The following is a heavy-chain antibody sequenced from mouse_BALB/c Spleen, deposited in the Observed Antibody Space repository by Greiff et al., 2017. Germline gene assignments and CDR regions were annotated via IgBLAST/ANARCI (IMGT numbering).Heavy chain of an antibody. CDR2: IYPGSGST. CDR1: GYNFTSYW. D-gene: IGHD6-1*01. Sequence: QVQLQQSGAELVKPGTSVKLSCKASGYNFTSYWINWVKLRPGQGLEWIGDIYPGSGSTNYNEKFKSKATLTVDTSSSTAYMQLSSLASEDSALYYCARGESTPATYWGQGTLVTVSA. V-gene: IGHV1-55*01. J-gene: IGHJ3*01. CDR3: ARGESTPATY.